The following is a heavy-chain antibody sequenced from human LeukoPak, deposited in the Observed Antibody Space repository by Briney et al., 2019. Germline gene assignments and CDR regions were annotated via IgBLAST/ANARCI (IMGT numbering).Heavy chain of an antibody. CDR1: GFRFSSYA. D-gene: IGHD5-12*01. CDR2: ISGSGDNP. J-gene: IGHJ5*01. Sequence: GGSLRLFCAASGFRFSSYAMTWVRHAPGEGLECVSGISGSGDNPYYADSVKGRFTISRDNSKNTLYLQMNSLRAEDTAEYYWAKDIGAEPEDWFDSWGQGTLVTVTS. CDR3: AKDIGAEPEDWFDS. V-gene: IGHV3-23*01.